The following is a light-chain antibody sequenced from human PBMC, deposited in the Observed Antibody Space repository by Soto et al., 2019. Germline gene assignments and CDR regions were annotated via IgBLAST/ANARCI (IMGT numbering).Light chain of an antibody. CDR3: TSYTSTSTYV. V-gene: IGLV2-11*01. CDR1: SSDVGGYNY. J-gene: IGLJ1*01. CDR2: TVN. Sequence: QSVLTQPRSVSGSPGQSVTISCTGTSSDVGGYNYVSWYQQHPGKAPKLLIYTVNKRPSGVPDRFSGSKSGNTASLTISGLQADDEADYYCTSYTSTSTYVFGTGTKLTVL.